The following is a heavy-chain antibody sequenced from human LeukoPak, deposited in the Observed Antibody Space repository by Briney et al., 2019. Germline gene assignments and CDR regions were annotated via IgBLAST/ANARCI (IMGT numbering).Heavy chain of an antibody. D-gene: IGHD6-13*01. CDR1: GGSISNSNYY. V-gene: IGHV4-39*01. CDR3: ARPGYSSSWTPVY. CDR2: IYYSGST. J-gene: IGHJ4*02. Sequence: PSETLSLTCTVSGGSISNSNYYWGWIRQPPGKGLEWIGSIYYSGSTYYNPSLKSRVTISVDTSKNQFSLKLSSVIAADTAVYYCARPGYSSSWTPVYWGQGTLVTVSS.